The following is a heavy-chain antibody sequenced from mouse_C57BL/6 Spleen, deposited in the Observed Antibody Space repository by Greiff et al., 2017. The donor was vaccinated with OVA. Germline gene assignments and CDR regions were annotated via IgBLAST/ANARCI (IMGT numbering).Heavy chain of an antibody. V-gene: IGHV1-55*01. CDR2: IYPGSGST. J-gene: IGHJ2*01. CDR3: ARDPLFITTVGDYFDY. D-gene: IGHD1-1*01. Sequence: QVQLQQPGAELVKPGASVKMSCKASGYTFTSYWITWVKPRPGQGLEWIGDIYPGSGSTNYNEKFKSTATLPVDTSSSTAYMQLSILTSEESAVYYCARDPLFITTVGDYFDYWGQGTTLTVSS. CDR1: GYTFTSYW.